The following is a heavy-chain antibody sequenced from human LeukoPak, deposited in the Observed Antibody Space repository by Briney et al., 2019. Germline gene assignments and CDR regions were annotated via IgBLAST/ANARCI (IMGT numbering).Heavy chain of an antibody. CDR2: INSDGSST. J-gene: IGHJ4*02. D-gene: IGHD6-6*01. CDR3: ARGGAYSSSPFDY. V-gene: IGHV3-74*01. CDR1: GFTFSSNW. Sequence: GESLRLSCAASGFTFSSNWMHWVRQAPGKGLVWVSHINSDGSSTNYADSVKGRFTISRDNAKNTLYLQMNSLRAEDTAVYYCARGGAYSSSPFDYWGQGTLVTVSS.